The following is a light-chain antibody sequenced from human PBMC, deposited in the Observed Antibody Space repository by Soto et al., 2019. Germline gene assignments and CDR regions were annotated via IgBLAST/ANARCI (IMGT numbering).Light chain of an antibody. Sequence: QSVLTQPASVSGSPGQSITISCTGTSSDVGIYNYVSWYQQHPGKAPKLIICGVYNRPSGVSNRFSGSKSGNTASLTISGLRPEDEADYYCTSFTTGSIWVFGGGTKVTVL. V-gene: IGLV2-14*01. CDR2: GVY. CDR3: TSFTTGSIWV. J-gene: IGLJ3*02. CDR1: SSDVGIYNY.